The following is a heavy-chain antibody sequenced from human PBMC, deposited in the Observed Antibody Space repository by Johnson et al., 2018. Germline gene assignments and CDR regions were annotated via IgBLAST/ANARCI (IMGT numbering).Heavy chain of an antibody. Sequence: QVQLVESGAEVEKPGASVKVSCKASGYTFTSYPMHWVRQAPGQRLEWMGWISADNDNTKYSQKFQGRVTLTRDTSASTAYMELSSLRSEDTAVYYCAGDLSRTGDAFDIWGQGTMITVSS. CDR2: ISADNDNT. V-gene: IGHV1-3*01. CDR3: AGDLSRTGDAFDI. CDR1: GYTFTSYP. D-gene: IGHD1-1*01. J-gene: IGHJ3*02.